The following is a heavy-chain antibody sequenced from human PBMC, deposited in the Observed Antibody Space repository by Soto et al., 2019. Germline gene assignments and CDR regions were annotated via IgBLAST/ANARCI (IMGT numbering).Heavy chain of an antibody. CDR1: EFTVSGHA. CDR3: ARHVSCSGERCPYDAFAI. D-gene: IGHD2-15*01. CDR2: ITADGGT. Sequence: EVQVLESGGGLVQPGGSLRLSCEGSEFTVSGHAMTWIRQAPGKGPEWVSTITADGGTYYADSVKGRFAMSRDNSENTLYLQINSLGAEDKAAYYCARHVSCSGERCPYDAFAIRGQGTMVTVSS. V-gene: IGHV3-23*01. J-gene: IGHJ3*02.